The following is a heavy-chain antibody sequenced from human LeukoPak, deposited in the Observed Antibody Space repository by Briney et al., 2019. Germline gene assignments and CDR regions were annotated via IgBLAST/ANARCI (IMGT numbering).Heavy chain of an antibody. D-gene: IGHD6-13*01. CDR2: IFYSGQT. J-gene: IGHJ3*02. CDR3: ARDREQQLVRFYNAFDI. V-gene: IGHV4-39*07. Sequence: SETLSLTCTVSGGSINNNILYWGWIRQPPGKGLDWIGTIFYSGQTYYNPSLKSRVTISVDTSKNQFSLRLRSVTAADTAVYYCARDREQQLVRFYNAFDIWGQGTVVTVSS. CDR1: GGSINNNILY.